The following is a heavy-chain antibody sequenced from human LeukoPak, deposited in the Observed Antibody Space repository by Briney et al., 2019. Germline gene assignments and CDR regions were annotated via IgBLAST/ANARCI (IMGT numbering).Heavy chain of an antibody. V-gene: IGHV4-4*02. CDR2: GQLRRPS. Sequence: SQTLSPTRALSGGSIPSTNCWSWVRQPPGRGLEWIGQGQLRRPSHYNASLKSRVNMSIDKSRTQLALWLPSVTAGELPIYYCAIESGPFPPFGFWRQGTVVSVCS. CDR1: GGSIPSTNC. CDR3: AIESGPFPPFGF. D-gene: IGHD1-26*01. J-gene: IGHJ4*02.